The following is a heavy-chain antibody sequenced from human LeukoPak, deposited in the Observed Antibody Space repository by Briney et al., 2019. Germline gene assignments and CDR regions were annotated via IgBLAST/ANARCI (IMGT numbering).Heavy chain of an antibody. CDR2: INHSGST. D-gene: IGHD6-13*01. J-gene: IGHJ4*02. Sequence: PSETLSLTCAVSGGSFSGYYWSWIRQPPGKGLEWIGEINHSGSTNYNPSLKSRVTISVDTSKNQFSLTAADTAVYYCARGIGIAAAGHFDYWGQGTLVTVSS. CDR1: GGSFSGYY. CDR3: ARGIGIAAAGHFDY. V-gene: IGHV4-34*01.